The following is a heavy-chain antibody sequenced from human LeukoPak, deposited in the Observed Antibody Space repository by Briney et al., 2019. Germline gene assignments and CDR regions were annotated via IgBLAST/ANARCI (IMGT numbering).Heavy chain of an antibody. CDR3: ARGAGGGYYDSSGYYADY. CDR1: GGSISSSNW. CDR2: IYHSGST. J-gene: IGHJ4*02. D-gene: IGHD3-22*01. Sequence: PSETLSLTCAVSGGSISSSNWWSWVRQPPGKGLEWIGEIYHSGSTNYNPSLKSRVTISVDTSKNQFSLKLSSVTAADTAVYYCARGAGGGYYDSSGYYADYWGQGTLVTVSS. V-gene: IGHV4-4*02.